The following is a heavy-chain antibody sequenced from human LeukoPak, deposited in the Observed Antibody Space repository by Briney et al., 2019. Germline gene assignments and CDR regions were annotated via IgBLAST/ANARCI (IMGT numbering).Heavy chain of an antibody. D-gene: IGHD3-22*01. CDR2: IYYSGST. J-gene: IGHJ5*02. CDR1: GGSTSSGDYY. Sequence: SETLSLTCTVSGGSTSSGDYYWSWIRQPPGKGLEWIGYIYYSGSTYYNPSLKSRVTISVDTSKNQFSLKLSSVTAADTAVYYCAREPLTYYYDSSGYFDNWFDPWGQGTLVTVSS. CDR3: AREPLTYYYDSSGYFDNWFDP. V-gene: IGHV4-30-4*01.